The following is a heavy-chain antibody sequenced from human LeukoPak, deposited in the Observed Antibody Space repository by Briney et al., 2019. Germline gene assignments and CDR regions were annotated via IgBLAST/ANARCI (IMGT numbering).Heavy chain of an antibody. J-gene: IGHJ5*02. CDR3: ARRAIPYSSSWYTGAFDP. V-gene: IGHV4-39*01. D-gene: IGHD6-13*01. Sequence: SETLSLTCTVSGDSISSGSSYYWAWIRQPPGKGLEWIGTFYYSGSTYYNPSLKSRVTVSVDTSKNQFSLKVSSVTAADTAVYYSARRAIPYSSSWYTGAFDPWGQGTLVTVSS. CDR2: FYYSGST. CDR1: GDSISSGSSYY.